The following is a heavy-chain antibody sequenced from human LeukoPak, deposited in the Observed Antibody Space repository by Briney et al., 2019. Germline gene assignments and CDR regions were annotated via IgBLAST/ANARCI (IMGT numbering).Heavy chain of an antibody. CDR1: GFTFSSYW. CDR2: INSDGSST. CDR3: ARGPSLRYCSSTSCSAYYYGMDV. V-gene: IGHV3-74*01. Sequence: GGSLRLSCAASGFTFSSYWMHWVRQAPGKGLVWVSRINSDGSSTSYADSVKGRFTISRDNSKNTLYLQMNSLRAEDTAVYYCARGPSLRYCSSTSCSAYYYGMDVWGQGTTVTVSS. D-gene: IGHD2-2*01. J-gene: IGHJ6*02.